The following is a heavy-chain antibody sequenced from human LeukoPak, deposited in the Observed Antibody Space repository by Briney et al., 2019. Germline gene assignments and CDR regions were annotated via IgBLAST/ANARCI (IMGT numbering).Heavy chain of an antibody. CDR2: ISNDGSRK. V-gene: IGHV3-30*03. J-gene: IGHJ4*02. CDR3: ARDRAWNYFDY. D-gene: IGHD3-3*01. Sequence: GGSLRLSCAASGITFSRFAMSWVRQAPGKGLEWVAIISNDGSRKYYAHSVEGRFTISRDNSKNTLYLQMDSLRAEDTAVYYCARDRAWNYFDYWGQGTLVTVSS. CDR1: GITFSRFA.